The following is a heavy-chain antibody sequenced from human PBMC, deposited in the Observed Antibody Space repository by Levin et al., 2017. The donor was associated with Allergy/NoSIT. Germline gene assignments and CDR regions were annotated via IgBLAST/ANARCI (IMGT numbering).Heavy chain of an antibody. J-gene: IGHJ4*02. Sequence: GGSLRLSCAASGFTFNNYAMSWVRQAPGKGLEWVSAIINSGVGTYYADSVKGRFTISRDNSKNTMYLQMNSLRAEDTAVYFCAKDAIRGSDQPYYFDYRGQGTLVTACS. V-gene: IGHV3-23*01. CDR3: AKDAIRGSDQPYYFDY. CDR2: IINSGVGT. D-gene: IGHD6-19*01. CDR1: GFTFNNYA.